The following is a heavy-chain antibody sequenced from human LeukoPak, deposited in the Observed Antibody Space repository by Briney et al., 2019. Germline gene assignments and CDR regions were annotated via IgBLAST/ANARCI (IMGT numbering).Heavy chain of an antibody. Sequence: SETLSLTCTVSGGSISSYYWSWIRQPPGKGLEWIGYIYCSGSTNYNPSLKCRVTISVDTSKNQFSLKLSSVTAADTAVYYCASYYDSSGYADAFDIWGQGTMVTVSS. CDR1: GGSISSYY. D-gene: IGHD3-22*01. CDR3: ASYYDSSGYADAFDI. J-gene: IGHJ3*02. CDR2: IYCSGST. V-gene: IGHV4-59*01.